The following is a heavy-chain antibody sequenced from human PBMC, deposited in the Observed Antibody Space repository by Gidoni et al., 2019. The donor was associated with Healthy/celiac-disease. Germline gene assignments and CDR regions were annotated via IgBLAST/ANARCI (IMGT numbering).Heavy chain of an antibody. V-gene: IGHV1-69*06. D-gene: IGHD1-26*01. CDR1: GCTFSSYA. J-gene: IGHJ6*03. Sequence: QVQLVQSLAEVKMPGSSVKVSCKASGCTFSSYAISWVRQATGQGLEWMGGISPIFGTANYAQKFQGRVTITADKSTSTAYMELSSLRSEDTAVYYCARASGSYYYMDVWGKGTTVTVSS. CDR3: ARASGSYYYMDV. CDR2: ISPIFGTA.